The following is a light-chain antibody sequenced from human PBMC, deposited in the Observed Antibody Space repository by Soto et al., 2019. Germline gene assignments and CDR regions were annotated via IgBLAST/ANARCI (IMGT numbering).Light chain of an antibody. CDR2: DVS. Sequence: QSALTQPPSVSGSPAQSVTISCTGTSSDVGSYNRVSWYQQPPGTAPKLMIYDVSNRPSGVPDRFSGSKSGNTASLTISGLQAEDEADYYCSSYTTSSTYVFGTGTKLTVL. CDR3: SSYTTSSTYV. CDR1: SSDVGSYNR. J-gene: IGLJ1*01. V-gene: IGLV2-18*02.